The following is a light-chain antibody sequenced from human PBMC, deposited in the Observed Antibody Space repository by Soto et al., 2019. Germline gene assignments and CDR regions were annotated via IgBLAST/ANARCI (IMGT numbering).Light chain of an antibody. V-gene: IGKV1-5*03. CDR2: SAS. CDR3: QEFHSSSRT. CDR1: RNIDSW. Sequence: DIRMTQSPSTLSASLGDRVTISGRASRNIDSWLAWYQQRPGGIPQLLIYSASNLQNGVPSRFSGSGSGTDFTLTINGLQPDDFATYYCQEFHSSSRTFGQGTRVDMK. J-gene: IGKJ1*01.